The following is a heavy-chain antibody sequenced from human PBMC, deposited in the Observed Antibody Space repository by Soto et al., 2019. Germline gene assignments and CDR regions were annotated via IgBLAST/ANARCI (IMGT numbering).Heavy chain of an antibody. CDR2: IYYGGYT. Sequence: PSETLSLTCSVSGGSITSDWWSWIRQPPGKGLEWIGYIYYGGYTNYNPILKSRVTISGDTSKNQVSLKLNSVTTADTAVYYCARWDSNWFDPWGQGVLVTVSS. CDR3: ARWDSNWFDP. V-gene: IGHV4-59*01. CDR1: GGSITSDW. D-gene: IGHD1-26*01. J-gene: IGHJ5*02.